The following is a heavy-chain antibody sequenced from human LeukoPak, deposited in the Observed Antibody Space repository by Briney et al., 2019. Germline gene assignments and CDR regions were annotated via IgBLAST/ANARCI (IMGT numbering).Heavy chain of an antibody. CDR1: GFTFSSYG. J-gene: IGHJ4*02. CDR3: ARAPYYASSGYYDC. CDR2: IWYDGSNK. D-gene: IGHD3-22*01. Sequence: GGSLRLSCAASGFTFSSYGMHWGRQAPGRGVEGVAVIWYDGSNKYYAYSVKGRFTISREKCKNTLYLQIKSLRAEDTAEYYSARAPYYASSGYYDCWGQGTLVPVSS. V-gene: IGHV3-33*01.